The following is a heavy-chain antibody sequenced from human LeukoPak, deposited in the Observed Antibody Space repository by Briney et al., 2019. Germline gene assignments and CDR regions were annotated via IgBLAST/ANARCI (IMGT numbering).Heavy chain of an antibody. CDR2: INPNSGGT. CDR1: GYTFTGYY. Sequence: GASVKVSCKASGYTFTGYYMHWVRQAPGQGLEGMGLINPNSGGTNYAEKFQRRVTMTRDTSISTAYMELSRLRSDNTAVYYCAREATARRRTHADYWGQGTLVTVSS. V-gene: IGHV1-2*02. D-gene: IGHD1-14*01. CDR3: AREATARRRTHADY. J-gene: IGHJ4*02.